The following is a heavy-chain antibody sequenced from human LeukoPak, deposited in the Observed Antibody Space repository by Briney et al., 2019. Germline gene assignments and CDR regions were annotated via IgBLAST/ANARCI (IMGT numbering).Heavy chain of an antibody. CDR3: ATDSSGFSY. Sequence: PGGSLRLSWAVSGLPFSHYDMNWVRQAPGKGLEWVSSISSGGYTIKYHDSVRGRFIISSGNANNSLYLQMNSLRGDDTASYYCATDSSGFSYWGQGILVAVSS. CDR1: GLPFSHYD. J-gene: IGHJ4*02. V-gene: IGHV3-48*03. D-gene: IGHD3-22*01. CDR2: ISSGGYTI.